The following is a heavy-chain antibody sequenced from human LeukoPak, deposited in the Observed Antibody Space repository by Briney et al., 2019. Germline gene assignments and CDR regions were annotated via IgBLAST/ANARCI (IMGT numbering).Heavy chain of an antibody. V-gene: IGHV4-4*07. CDR2: IYTSGST. D-gene: IGHD4-17*01. Sequence: SETLSLTCTVPGGSISSYYWSWIRKPAGKGLEWIGRIYTSGSTNYNPSLKSRVTMSVDTSKNQFSLKLSSVTAADTAVYYCARDDGDPYRSYYYYGMDVWGQGTTVTVSS. CDR1: GGSISSYY. J-gene: IGHJ6*02. CDR3: ARDDGDPYRSYYYYGMDV.